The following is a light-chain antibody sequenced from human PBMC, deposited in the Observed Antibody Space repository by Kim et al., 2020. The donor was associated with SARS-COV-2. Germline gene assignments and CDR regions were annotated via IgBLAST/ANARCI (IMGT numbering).Light chain of an antibody. Sequence: DIQMTQSPSSLSASVGDRVTITCQASQSITTYLNWYQHKPGTAPKLLIYAASSLQSGVPSRFSGSGSGTEFILTISSLQPEDFATYYCQQSYRTPPFTFGPGTKVDIK. CDR1: QSITTY. CDR3: QQSYRTPPFT. V-gene: IGKV1-39*01. CDR2: AAS. J-gene: IGKJ3*01.